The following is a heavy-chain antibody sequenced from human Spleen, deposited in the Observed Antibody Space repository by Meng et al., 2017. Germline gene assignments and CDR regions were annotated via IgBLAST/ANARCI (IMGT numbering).Heavy chain of an antibody. J-gene: IGHJ5*02. Sequence: GESLKISCAASGFTFSSYGMHWVRQAPGKGLEWVAVIWYDGSNKYYADSVKGRFTISRDNSKNTLYLQMNSLRAEDTAVYYCTPRGNNYVGGFAHWGQGTLVTVSS. CDR1: GFTFSSYG. CDR3: TPRGNNYVGGFAH. V-gene: IGHV3-33*01. D-gene: IGHD3-10*02. CDR2: IWYDGSNK.